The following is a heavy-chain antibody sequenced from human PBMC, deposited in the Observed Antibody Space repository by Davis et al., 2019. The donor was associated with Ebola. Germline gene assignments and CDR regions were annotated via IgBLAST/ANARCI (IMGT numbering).Heavy chain of an antibody. CDR1: GYSFTFYG. CDR2: ISGYNDNT. V-gene: IGHV1-18*01. Sequence: AASVKVSCKASGYSFTFYGISWVRQAPGQGLEWMGWISGYNDNTKYPQKFQGRVTMTTDTSTSTAYMELRSLRSDDTAVYYCARVLPGLAPRPYYFDYWGQGTLVTVSS. D-gene: IGHD6-6*01. J-gene: IGHJ4*02. CDR3: ARVLPGLAPRPYYFDY.